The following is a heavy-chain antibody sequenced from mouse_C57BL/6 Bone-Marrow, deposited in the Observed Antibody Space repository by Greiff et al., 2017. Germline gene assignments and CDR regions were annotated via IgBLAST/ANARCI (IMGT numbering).Heavy chain of an antibody. CDR2: IHPNSGST. Sequence: VQLQQSGAELVKPGASVKLSCKASGYTFTSYWMHWVKQRPGQGLEWIGMIHPNSGSTNYNEKFKSKATLTVDKSSSTAYMQPSSLTSDDSAVYYCARSRYGPWYFDVWGTGTTVTVSS. CDR3: ARSRYGPWYFDV. J-gene: IGHJ1*03. D-gene: IGHD2-10*02. V-gene: IGHV1-64*01. CDR1: GYTFTSYW.